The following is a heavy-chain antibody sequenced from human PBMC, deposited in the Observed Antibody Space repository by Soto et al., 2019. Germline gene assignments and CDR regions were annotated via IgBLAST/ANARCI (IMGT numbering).Heavy chain of an antibody. V-gene: IGHV4-4*02. D-gene: IGHD6-19*01. J-gene: IGHJ4*02. CDR2: IYHTGTT. CDR3: ATSVAGKGDFDY. Sequence: SETRSLTCAVSAGSIITTNWYVWVHQPPGMGLEWIGEIYHTGTTTYNPSLKSRVTMSVDTSKNQFSLKLSSVTAADTAVYYCATSVAGKGDFDYWGQGTLVTVSS. CDR1: AGSIITTNW.